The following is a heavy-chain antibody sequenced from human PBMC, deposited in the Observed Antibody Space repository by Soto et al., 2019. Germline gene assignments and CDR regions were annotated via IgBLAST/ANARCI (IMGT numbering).Heavy chain of an antibody. CDR3: VNGDLVIPAAIGPL. J-gene: IGHJ4*02. CDR1: GGSISSSNW. CDR2: IYHSGST. Sequence: SETLSLTCAVSGGSISSSNWWSWVRQPPGKGLEWIGYIYHSGSTYYNPSLKSRVTISVDRSKNQFSLKLSSVTAADTAVYHCVNGDLVIPAAIGPLWGQGTLVTVSS. V-gene: IGHV4-4*02. D-gene: IGHD2-2*01.